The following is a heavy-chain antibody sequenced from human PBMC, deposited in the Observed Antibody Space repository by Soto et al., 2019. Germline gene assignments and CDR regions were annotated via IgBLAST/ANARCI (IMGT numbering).Heavy chain of an antibody. CDR2: ISSSFSTI. D-gene: IGHD3-10*01. Sequence: GGSLRLSCAASGFTFSTYSMNWVRQAPGKGLEWVSYISSSFSTIYYVDSVKGRFTISRDNAKNSLYLQMNSLRAEDTAVYYCARALVRGVIRYFDYWGQGTLVTVSS. V-gene: IGHV3-48*01. J-gene: IGHJ4*02. CDR3: ARALVRGVIRYFDY. CDR1: GFTFSTYS.